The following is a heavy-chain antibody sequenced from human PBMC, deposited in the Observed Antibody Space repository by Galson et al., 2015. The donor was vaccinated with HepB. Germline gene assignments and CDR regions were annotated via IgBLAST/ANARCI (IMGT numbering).Heavy chain of an antibody. J-gene: IGHJ3*02. Sequence: VRQAPGQGLEWMGRIIPILGIANYAQKFQGRVTITADKSTSTAYMELSSLRSEDTAVYYCARGTLPSIAAAGDAFDIWGQGTMVTVSS. V-gene: IGHV1-69*04. CDR2: IIPILGIA. CDR3: ARGTLPSIAAAGDAFDI. D-gene: IGHD6-13*01.